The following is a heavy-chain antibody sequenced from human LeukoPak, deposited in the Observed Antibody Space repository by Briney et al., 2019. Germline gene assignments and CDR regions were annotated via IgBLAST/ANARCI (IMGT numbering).Heavy chain of an antibody. V-gene: IGHV3-13*04. CDR3: ARDPGSGHYGMDV. D-gene: IGHD3-10*01. CDR2: IDTAGDT. CDR1: GFTFSSYD. Sequence: GGSLRLSCAASGFTFSSYDMHWVRQVTGKGLEWVSAIDTAGDTYYPGSVKGRFTISRENAKNSLYLQMNSLRAGDTAVYYCARDPGSGHYGMDVWSQGTTVTVSS. J-gene: IGHJ6*02.